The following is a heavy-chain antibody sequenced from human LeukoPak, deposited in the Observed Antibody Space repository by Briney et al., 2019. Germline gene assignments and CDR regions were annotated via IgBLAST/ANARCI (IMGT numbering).Heavy chain of an antibody. Sequence: ASVKVSCKASGGTFSSYAISWVRHAPGQGLESMGSIIPILGIANYAQKFQGRVTITADKSTSTAYMELSSLRSEDTAVYYCARDGIYCSGGSCYNPYYYGMDVWGQGTTVSVSS. V-gene: IGHV1-69*04. J-gene: IGHJ6*02. D-gene: IGHD2-15*01. CDR3: ARDGIYCSGGSCYNPYYYGMDV. CDR2: IIPILGIA. CDR1: GGTFSSYA.